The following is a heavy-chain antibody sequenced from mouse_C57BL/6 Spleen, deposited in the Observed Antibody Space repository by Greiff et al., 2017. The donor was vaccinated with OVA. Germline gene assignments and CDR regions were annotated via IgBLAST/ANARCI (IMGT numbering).Heavy chain of an antibody. Sequence: VQLQQSGAELVKPGASVKLSCTASGFNIKDYYMHWVKQRTEQGLEWIGRIDPEDGETKYAPKFPGKATITADTSSNTAYLQLSSLTSEDTAVYYGARSGGSSYAGTLAYWGQGTLVTVSA. D-gene: IGHD1-1*01. V-gene: IGHV14-2*01. CDR3: ARSGGSSYAGTLAY. CDR1: GFNIKDYY. J-gene: IGHJ3*01. CDR2: IDPEDGET.